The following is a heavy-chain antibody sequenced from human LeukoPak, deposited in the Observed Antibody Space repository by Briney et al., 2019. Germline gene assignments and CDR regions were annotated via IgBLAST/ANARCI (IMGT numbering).Heavy chain of an antibody. V-gene: IGHV3-72*01. CDR1: TFTFIDYY. CDR2: SRNRANSYTR. J-gene: IGHJ4*02. CDR3: ARDLLYSGIYYTLD. D-gene: IGHD1-26*01. Sequence: GGSLTLSRAASTFTFIDYYMDRVRHAPGKAREWVGHSRNRANSYTREYAASEKGRFSTSRDDSKTLLYLQMNRLKTEDAAVYYCARDLLYSGIYYTLDLGQGTLVTVSS.